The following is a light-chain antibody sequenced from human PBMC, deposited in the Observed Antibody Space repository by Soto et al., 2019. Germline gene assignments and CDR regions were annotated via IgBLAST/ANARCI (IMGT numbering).Light chain of an antibody. V-gene: IGKV3-20*01. CDR1: QSISSNY. CDR3: QQYGYPQLT. J-gene: IGKJ4*01. CDR2: GAS. Sequence: EVVLTQSPGTLSLSPGERATLSCRASQSISSNYLAWFQHKPGQAPRLLIYGASTRATDIPERFSGSGSGTDFTLTINRLEPEDSAVFYCQQYGYPQLTFGGGTKVEIK.